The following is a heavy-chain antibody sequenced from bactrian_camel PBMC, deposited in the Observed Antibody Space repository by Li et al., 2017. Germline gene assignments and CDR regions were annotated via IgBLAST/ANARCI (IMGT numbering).Heavy chain of an antibody. Sequence: VQLVESGGGSVQAGGSLRLSCVASGATFCMGWFRQGPGKEREAVAAIDSVGNTYYADYVKGRFTISQDNAKNTLYLQMNSLTSEDTGRYYCATWWEHWGQGTQVTVS. D-gene: IGHD7*01. CDR3: ATWWEH. J-gene: IGHJ4*01. CDR1: GATFC. V-gene: IGHV3S55*01. CDR2: IDSVGNT.